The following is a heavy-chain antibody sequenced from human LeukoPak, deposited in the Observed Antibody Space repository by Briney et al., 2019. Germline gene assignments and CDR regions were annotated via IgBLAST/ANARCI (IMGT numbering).Heavy chain of an antibody. CDR2: ISGSGGGT. V-gene: IGHV3-23*01. CDR1: GFTFSTYS. CDR3: AKDLHEYYFDY. J-gene: IGHJ4*02. Sequence: GGSLRLSCAASGFTFSTYSMNWVRQAPGKGLEWVSTISGSGGGTYYADSVKGRFTISRDNSRNTLYLQMNSLRAEDTAVYYCAKDLHEYYFDYWGQGTLVTVSS.